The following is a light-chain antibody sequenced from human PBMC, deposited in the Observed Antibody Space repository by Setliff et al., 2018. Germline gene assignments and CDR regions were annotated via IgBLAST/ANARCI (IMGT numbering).Light chain of an antibody. CDR2: GNS. CDR3: QSYDSSLSGYV. V-gene: IGLV1-40*01. J-gene: IGLJ1*01. Sequence: QSALTQPPSVSGAPGQRVTISCTGSSSNIGAGYDVHWYQQLPGTAPKLLIYGNSSRPSGVPDRFSGSKSGTSASLAITGLQAEDEADYYCQSYDSSLSGYVFGTGTKV. CDR1: SSNIGAGYD.